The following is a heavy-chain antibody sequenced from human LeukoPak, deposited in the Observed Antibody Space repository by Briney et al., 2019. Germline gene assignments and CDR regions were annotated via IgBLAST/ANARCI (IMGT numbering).Heavy chain of an antibody. CDR3: TTDGCSGGGCFSGHY. CDR2: IKSKTDGGAT. D-gene: IGHD2-15*01. Sequence: GGSLRLSCAASGFTFSKAWMSWVRQAPGKGLEWVGRIKSKTDGGATDYAAPVKGRFTISRDDSKNTLYLHMNRPKSDDTAVYYCTTDGCSGGGCFSGHYWGQGTLVTVSS. CDR1: GFTFSKAW. V-gene: IGHV3-15*01. J-gene: IGHJ4*02.